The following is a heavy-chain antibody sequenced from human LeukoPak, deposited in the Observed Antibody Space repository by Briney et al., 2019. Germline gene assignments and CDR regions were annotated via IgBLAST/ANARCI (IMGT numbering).Heavy chain of an antibody. D-gene: IGHD3-10*01. J-gene: IGHJ6*02. CDR1: GHTFTSYG. CDR2: ISAYNGNT. CDR3: ARGGVRGVPYYYYGMDV. V-gene: IGHV1-18*01. Sequence: ASVKVSCKASGHTFTSYGISWVRQAPGQGLEWMGWISAYNGNTNYAQKLQGRVTMTTDTSTSTAYMELRSLRSDDTAVYYCARGGVRGVPYYYYGMDVWGQGTTVTVSS.